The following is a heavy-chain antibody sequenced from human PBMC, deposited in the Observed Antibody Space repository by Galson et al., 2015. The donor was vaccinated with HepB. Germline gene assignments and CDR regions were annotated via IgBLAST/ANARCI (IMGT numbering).Heavy chain of an antibody. CDR2: IIPVFGTA. J-gene: IGHJ6*03. CDR3: ARRLHYYMDV. CDR1: GGTFSSYA. V-gene: IGHV1-69*13. Sequence: SVKVSCKASGGTFSSYAISWVRQAPGQGLEWMGGIIPVFGTANYAQKFQGRVTITADESTSTAYMELSSLRSEDTAVYYCARRLHYYMDVWGKGTTVTISS.